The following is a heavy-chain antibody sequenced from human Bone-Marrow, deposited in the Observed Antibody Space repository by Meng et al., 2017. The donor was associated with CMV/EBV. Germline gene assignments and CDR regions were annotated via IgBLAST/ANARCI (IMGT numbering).Heavy chain of an antibody. CDR1: GFTFDDYA. CDR2: ISWNSGSI. D-gene: IGHD3-3*01. Sequence: SLKISCAASGFTFDDYAMHWVRQAPGKGLEWVSGISWNSGSIGYADSVKGRFTISRDNSRNTLYLQMNSLRAEDTAVYYCARDRDQYYDFWSGLARVGNWFDPWGQGTLVTVSS. J-gene: IGHJ5*02. CDR3: ARDRDQYYDFWSGLARVGNWFDP. V-gene: IGHV3-9*01.